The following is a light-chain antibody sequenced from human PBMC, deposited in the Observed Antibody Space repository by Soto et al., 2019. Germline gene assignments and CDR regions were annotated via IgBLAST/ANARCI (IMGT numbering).Light chain of an antibody. V-gene: IGLV1-47*01. J-gene: IGLJ3*02. Sequence: QSVLIQPPSASGTPGQRVTISCSGSTSNIGTKFVYWYQQNPGTAPKLLIYANDQRPSGVPDRFSDSKSGTSASLAISGLRSEDEADYYCTSWDGTLSAWVFGGGTKLTVL. CDR3: TSWDGTLSAWV. CDR1: TSNIGTKF. CDR2: AND.